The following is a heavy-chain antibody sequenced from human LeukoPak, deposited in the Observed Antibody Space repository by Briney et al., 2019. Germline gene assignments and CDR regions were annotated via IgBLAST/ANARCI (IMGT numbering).Heavy chain of an antibody. CDR2: IYYSEST. Sequence: SETLSLTCTVSGGSISSYYWSWIRQPPGKGLEWIGYIYYSESTNYNPSLKSRVTISVDTSKNQFSLKLSSVTAADTAVYYCARVVPSNYDFGLERYYYYGMDVWGQGTTVTVSS. V-gene: IGHV4-59*01. CDR1: GGSISSYY. D-gene: IGHD4-11*01. J-gene: IGHJ6*02. CDR3: ARVVPSNYDFGLERYYYYGMDV.